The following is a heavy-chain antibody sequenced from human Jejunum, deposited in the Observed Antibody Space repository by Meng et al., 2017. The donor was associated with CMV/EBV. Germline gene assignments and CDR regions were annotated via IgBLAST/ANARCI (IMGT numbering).Heavy chain of an antibody. CDR2: FDVNGGGAT. J-gene: IGHJ3*01. Sequence: FSFSTFTRGWVRQAPGKGLEWVSTFDVNGGGATLYTDSVKGRFTISRDTSENTLYLQMNSLRVDDTALYYCAKGVTSGSPYRAFDLLGQGTKVTVSS. CDR3: AKGVTSGSPYRAFDL. V-gene: IGHV3-23*01. CDR1: FSFSTFT. D-gene: IGHD3-22*01.